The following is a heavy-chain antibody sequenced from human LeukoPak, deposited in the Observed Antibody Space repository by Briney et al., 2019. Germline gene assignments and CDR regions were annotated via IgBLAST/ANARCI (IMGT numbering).Heavy chain of an antibody. CDR3: AREPRRYFGWKLQAYFDY. V-gene: IGHV1-18*01. D-gene: IGHD3-9*01. CDR2: ISSYNGNT. CDR1: GYTFTSYG. J-gene: IGHJ4*02. Sequence: ASVKVSCKASGYTFTSYGTSWVRQAPGQGLEWMGWISSYNGNTNYAQKLQGRVTMTTDTSTSTAYVELRSLRSDDTAVYYWAREPRRYFGWKLQAYFDYWGQGTLVTVSS.